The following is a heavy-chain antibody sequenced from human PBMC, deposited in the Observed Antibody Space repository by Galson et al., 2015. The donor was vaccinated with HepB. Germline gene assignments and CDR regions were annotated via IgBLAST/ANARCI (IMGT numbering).Heavy chain of an antibody. CDR2: INTNTGNP. V-gene: IGHV7-4-1*02. J-gene: IGHJ6*03. CDR3: ARERRGGWDILTGYYSDYYMDV. Sequence: SVKVSCKASGYTFTSYAMNWVRQAPGQGLEWMGWINTNTGNPTYAQGFTGRFVFSLDTSVSTAYLQISSLKAEDTAVYYCARERRGGWDILTGYYSDYYMDVWGKGTTVTVSS. D-gene: IGHD3-9*01. CDR1: GYTFTSYA.